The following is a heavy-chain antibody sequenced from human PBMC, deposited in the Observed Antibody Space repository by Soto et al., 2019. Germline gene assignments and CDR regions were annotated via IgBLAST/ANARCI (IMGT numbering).Heavy chain of an antibody. CDR1: GFTFSSYA. V-gene: IGHV3-30-3*01. CDR3: AREHYYDSSGPLRY. CDR2: ISYDGSNK. J-gene: IGHJ4*02. D-gene: IGHD3-22*01. Sequence: GGSLRLSCAASGFTFSSYAMHWVRQAPGKGLEWVAVISYDGSNKYYADSVKGRFTISRDNSKNTLYLQMNSLKTEDTAVYYCAREHYYDSSGPLRYWGQGTLVTVSS.